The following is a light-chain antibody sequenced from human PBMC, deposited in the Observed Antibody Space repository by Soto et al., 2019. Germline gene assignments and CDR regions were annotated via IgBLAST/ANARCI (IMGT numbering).Light chain of an antibody. J-gene: IGLJ1*01. CDR3: GTWDSSVSAPYV. CDR1: SSNIGSNY. CDR2: DNN. Sequence: QSVLTQPPSASGTPGQRVTISCSGSSSNIGSNYVYWYQQLAGTAPKLLIYDNNKRPSGIPARFSCSKSGTSATLGITGLQTGDEADYYCGTWDSSVSAPYVFGTGTKVTVL. V-gene: IGLV1-51*01.